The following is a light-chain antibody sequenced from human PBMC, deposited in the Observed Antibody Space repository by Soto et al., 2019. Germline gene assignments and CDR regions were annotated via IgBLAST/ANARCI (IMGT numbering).Light chain of an antibody. CDR2: AAS. V-gene: IGKV1-9*01. CDR1: QGISSF. J-gene: IGKJ2*01. Sequence: DIQLTQSPSFLSASVGDRVTITCRASQGISSFLAWYQQKPGKAPKLLIYAASTLQSGVPSRFSGSGSGTEFTLTISPLQPEDFATYYCQQLNSHPPMYTFGPGTKLEIK. CDR3: QQLNSHPPMYT.